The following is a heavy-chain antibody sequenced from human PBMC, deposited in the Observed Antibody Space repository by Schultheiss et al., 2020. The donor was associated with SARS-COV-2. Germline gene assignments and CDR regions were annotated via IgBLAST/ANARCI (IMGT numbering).Heavy chain of an antibody. CDR2: ISYDGSNK. CDR1: GFTFSSYA. J-gene: IGHJ4*02. CDR3: ARDGSSGTTRGSFDY. Sequence: GESLKISCTASGFTFSSYAMHWVRQAPGKGLEWVAVISYDGSNKYYADSVKGRFTISRDNSKNTLYLHLNSLRAEDTAVYYCARDGSSGTTRGSFDYWGQGSLVTVSS. V-gene: IGHV3-30*04. D-gene: IGHD1-7*01.